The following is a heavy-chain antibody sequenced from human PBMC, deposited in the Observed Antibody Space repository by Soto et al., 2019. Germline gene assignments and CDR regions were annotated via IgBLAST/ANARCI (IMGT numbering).Heavy chain of an antibody. V-gene: IGHV1-69*13. D-gene: IGHD3-22*01. CDR1: GGTFSSYA. J-gene: IGHJ6*02. CDR3: ARDLDYYDSSGYPKSYGMDV. CDR2: IIPIFGTA. Sequence: ASVKVSCKASGGTFSSYAISWVRQAPGQGPEWMGGIIPIFGTANYAQRFQGRVTITADESTTTAYMELSSLRSEDTAVYYCARDLDYYDSSGYPKSYGMDVWGQGTTVTVSS.